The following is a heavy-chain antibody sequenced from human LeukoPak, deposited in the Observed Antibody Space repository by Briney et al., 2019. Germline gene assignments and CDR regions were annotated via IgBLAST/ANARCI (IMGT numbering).Heavy chain of an antibody. CDR1: GFTFDDYG. CDR3: AKEGYYYDSSGSKDY. J-gene: IGHJ4*02. V-gene: IGHV3-23*01. Sequence: GGSLRLSCAASGFTFDDYGMSWVRQAPGKGLEWVSAISGSGGSTYYADFVKGRFTISRDNSENTLYLQMNSLRAEDTAVYYCAKEGYYYDSSGSKDYWGQGTLVTVSS. CDR2: ISGSGGST. D-gene: IGHD3-22*01.